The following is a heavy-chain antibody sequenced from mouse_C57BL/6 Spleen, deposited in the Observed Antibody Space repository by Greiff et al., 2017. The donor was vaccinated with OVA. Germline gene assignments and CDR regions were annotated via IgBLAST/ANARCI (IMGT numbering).Heavy chain of an antibody. J-gene: IGHJ3*01. CDR2: FHPYNDDT. Sequence: VQLQQSGAELVKPGASVKMSCKASGYTFTTYPIEWMKQNHGKSLEWIGNFHPYNDDTKYNEKFKGKATLTVEKSSSTVYLELSRLTSDDSAVYYCERRGFTTVVATRAWFAYWGQGTLVTVSA. D-gene: IGHD1-1*01. V-gene: IGHV1-47*01. CDR1: GYTFTTYP. CDR3: ERRGFTTVVATRAWFAY.